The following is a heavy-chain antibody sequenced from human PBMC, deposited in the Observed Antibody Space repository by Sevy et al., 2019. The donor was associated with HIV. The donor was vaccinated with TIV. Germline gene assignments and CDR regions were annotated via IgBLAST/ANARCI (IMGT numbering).Heavy chain of an antibody. CDR2: IYTSGST. Sequence: SETLSLTCTVSVGSSSSSSNYWNWIRRPAGRGREWIGRIYTSGSTNYNPSLKSRVTMSVDTSKNQFSLKLSSVTAADTAVYYCAGRIAVAAFDYWGQGNLVTVSS. CDR3: AGRIAVAAFDY. D-gene: IGHD6-19*01. V-gene: IGHV4-61*02. J-gene: IGHJ4*02. CDR1: VGSSSSSSNY.